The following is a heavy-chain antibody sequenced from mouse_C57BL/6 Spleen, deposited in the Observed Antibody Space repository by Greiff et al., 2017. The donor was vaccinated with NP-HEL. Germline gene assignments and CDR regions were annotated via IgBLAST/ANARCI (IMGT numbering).Heavy chain of an antibody. J-gene: IGHJ1*03. Sequence: QVQLQQPGAELVKPGASVKLSCKASGYTFTSYWMHWVKQRPGQGLEWIGMIHPNSGSTNYNEKFKSKATLTVDKSSSTAYMQLSSLTSEDYAVYYCSREKTYYSNFWYVDVWGTGTTVTVSS. CDR1: GYTFTSYW. D-gene: IGHD2-5*01. CDR2: IHPNSGST. V-gene: IGHV1-64*01. CDR3: SREKTYYSNFWYVDV.